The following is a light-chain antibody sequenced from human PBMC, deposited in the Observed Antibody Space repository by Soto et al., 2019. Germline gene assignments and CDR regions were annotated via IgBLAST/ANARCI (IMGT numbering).Light chain of an antibody. CDR2: DAS. CDR1: QSFSSSY. CDR3: LHHHNFPIT. V-gene: IGKV3D-20*02. J-gene: IGKJ5*01. Sequence: EIVLTQPPVTLSLSPGERATLSCRASQSFSSSYLAWYQQKPGQAPRLLIYDASSRATGIPDRFSGSGSGTDFTLTISSLQPEDFATYYCLHHHNFPITFGQGTRLEV.